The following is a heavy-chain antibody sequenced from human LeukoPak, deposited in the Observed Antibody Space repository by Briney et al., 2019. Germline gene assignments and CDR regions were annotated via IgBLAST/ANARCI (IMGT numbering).Heavy chain of an antibody. CDR2: INAGNGNT. Sequence: GASVKVSCKASGYTFTSYAMHWVRQAPGQRLEWMGWINAGNGNTKYSQKFQGRVTITRDTSASTAYMELSSLRSEDTAVYYCARDLDYGDYRCFDYWGQGTLVTVSS. D-gene: IGHD4-17*01. CDR3: ARDLDYGDYRCFDY. J-gene: IGHJ4*02. V-gene: IGHV1-3*01. CDR1: GYTFTSYA.